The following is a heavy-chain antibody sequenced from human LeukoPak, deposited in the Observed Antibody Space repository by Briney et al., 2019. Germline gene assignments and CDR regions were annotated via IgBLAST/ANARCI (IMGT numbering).Heavy chain of an antibody. Sequence: GGSLRLSCAASGFTFSSYWMSWVRQAPGKGLEWVANIEKDGSDKYYVDSVKGRFIISRDNAKNSVYLQMNSLRAEDSAVYYCARSVWPEDYWGQGALVTVSS. V-gene: IGHV3-7*01. J-gene: IGHJ4*02. CDR1: GFTFSSYW. CDR3: ARSVWPEDY. CDR2: IEKDGSDK. D-gene: IGHD2-21*01.